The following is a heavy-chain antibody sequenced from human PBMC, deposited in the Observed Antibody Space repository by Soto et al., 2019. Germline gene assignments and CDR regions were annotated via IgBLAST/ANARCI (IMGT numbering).Heavy chain of an antibody. V-gene: IGHV3-30*18. CDR3: AKEPYSYGPLDYYGMDV. Sequence: GSLRLSCAASGFTFSSYGMHWVRQAPGKGLEWVAVISYDGSNKYYADSVKGRFTISRDNSKNTLYLQMNSLRAEDTAVYYCAKEPYSYGPLDYYGMDVWGQGTTVTVSS. CDR2: ISYDGSNK. J-gene: IGHJ6*02. CDR1: GFTFSSYG. D-gene: IGHD5-18*01.